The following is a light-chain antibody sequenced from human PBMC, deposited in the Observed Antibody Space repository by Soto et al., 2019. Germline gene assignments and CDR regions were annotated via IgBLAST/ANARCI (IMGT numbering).Light chain of an antibody. J-gene: IGLJ1*01. CDR1: SSYVGGYNY. V-gene: IGLV2-11*01. Sequence: QSVLTQPRSVSGSPGQSVTISCTGTSSYVGGYNYVSWYQQHPGKAPKLMIYDVSKRPSGVPDRFSGSKSGNTASLTISGLQAEDEADYYCRSYAGSSTYVFGTGTKVTV. CDR3: RSYAGSSTYV. CDR2: DVS.